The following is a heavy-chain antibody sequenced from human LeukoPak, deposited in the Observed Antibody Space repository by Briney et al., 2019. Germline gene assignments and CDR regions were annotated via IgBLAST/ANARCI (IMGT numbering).Heavy chain of an antibody. Sequence: GASVKVSCKASGYTFTSYYMHWVRQAPGQGLEWMGIINPSGGSTNYAQKFQGRVTMTEDTSTDTAYMELSSLRSEDTAVYYCATVLRDGYNLPFDYWGQGTLVTVSS. D-gene: IGHD5-24*01. V-gene: IGHV1-46*01. CDR3: ATVLRDGYNLPFDY. CDR2: INPSGGST. CDR1: GYTFTSYY. J-gene: IGHJ4*02.